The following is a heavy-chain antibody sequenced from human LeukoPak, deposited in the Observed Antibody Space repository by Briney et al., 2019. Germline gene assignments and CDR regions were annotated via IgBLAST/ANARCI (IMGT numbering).Heavy chain of an antibody. CDR3: ARDEVLDDILTGYSYDNWFDP. CDR2: IYTSGST. D-gene: IGHD3-9*01. V-gene: IGHV4-4*07. CDR1: GGSISSYY. J-gene: IGHJ5*02. Sequence: SETLSLTCIVSGGSISSYYWSWIRQPAGKGLEWIGRIYTSGSTNYNPSLKSRVTMSVDTSKNQFSLKLSSVTAADTAVYYCARDEVLDDILTGYSYDNWFDPWGQGTLVTVSS.